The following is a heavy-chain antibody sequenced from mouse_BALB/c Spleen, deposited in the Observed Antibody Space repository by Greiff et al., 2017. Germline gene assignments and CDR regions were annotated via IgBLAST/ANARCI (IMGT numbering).Heavy chain of an antibody. J-gene: IGHJ3*01. V-gene: IGHV2-2*02. CDR1: GFSLTSYG. CDR3: ARGSLRYRFAY. D-gene: IGHD1-1*01. CDR2: IWSGGST. Sequence: VQLQQSGPGLVQPSQSLSITCTVSGFSLTSYGVHWVRQSPGKGLEWLGVIWSGGSTDYNAAFISRLSISKDNSKSQVFFKMNSLQANDTAIYYCARGSLRYRFAYWGQGTLVTVS.